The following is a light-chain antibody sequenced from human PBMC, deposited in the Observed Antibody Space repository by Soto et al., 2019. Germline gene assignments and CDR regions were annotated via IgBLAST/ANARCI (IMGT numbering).Light chain of an antibody. CDR1: QRISNY. J-gene: IGKJ3*01. V-gene: IGKV1-27*01. CDR2: AAS. CDR3: QEYKTAPFI. Sequence: DIQMTQSPSSLSAFVGDRVTITCRASQRISNYLAWYQQKPGRVPTLLIYAASTLRSGVPSRFSGSGSGTDFTLTISSLQPEDVASYYCQEYKTAPFIFGPGTKVDIK.